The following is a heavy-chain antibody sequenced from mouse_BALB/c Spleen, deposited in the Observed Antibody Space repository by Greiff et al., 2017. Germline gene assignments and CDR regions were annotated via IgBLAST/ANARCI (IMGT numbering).Heavy chain of an antibody. D-gene: IGHD1-1*01. J-gene: IGHJ4*01. Sequence: VHLVESGAELARPGASVKLSCKASGYTFTSYWMQWVKQRPGQGLEWIGAIYPGDGDTRYTQKFKGKATLTADKSSSTAYMQLSSLASEDSAVYYCARGSRAMDYWGQGTSVTVSS. V-gene: IGHV1-87*01. CDR3: ARGSRAMDY. CDR1: GYTFTSYW. CDR2: IYPGDGDT.